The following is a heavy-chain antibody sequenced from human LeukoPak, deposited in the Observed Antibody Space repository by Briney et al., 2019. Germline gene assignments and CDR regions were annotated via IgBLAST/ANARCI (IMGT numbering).Heavy chain of an antibody. CDR3: AKGGSGSFPNGAFDI. J-gene: IGHJ3*02. Sequence: GGSLRLSCAASGFTFSSYGMHWVRQAPGKGLEWVAFIRYDGSNKYYADSVKGRFTISRDNSKNTLYLQMNSQRAEDTAVYYCAKGGSGSFPNGAFDIWGQGTMVTVSS. V-gene: IGHV3-30*02. D-gene: IGHD1-26*01. CDR2: IRYDGSNK. CDR1: GFTFSSYG.